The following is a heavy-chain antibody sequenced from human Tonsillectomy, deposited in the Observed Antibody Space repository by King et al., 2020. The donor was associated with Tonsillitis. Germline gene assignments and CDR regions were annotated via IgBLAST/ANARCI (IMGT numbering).Heavy chain of an antibody. CDR1: GGTFSSYP. V-gene: IGHV1-69*01. J-gene: IGHJ3*02. CDR2: IIPIFGAP. CDR3: ARAHEPFRNDAFDI. Sequence: QLVQSGAEVKKPRSSVKVSCKASGGTFSSYPISWVRQAPGQGLEWMGGIIPIFGAPNYAQKFQGRVTITADESTSTAYMELSSLRSDDRAVYYCARAHEPFRNDAFDIWGQGTMVTVSS. D-gene: IGHD3-3*02.